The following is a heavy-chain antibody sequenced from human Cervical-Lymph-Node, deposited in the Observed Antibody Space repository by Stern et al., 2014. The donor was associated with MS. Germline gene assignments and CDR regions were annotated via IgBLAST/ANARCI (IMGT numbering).Heavy chain of an antibody. V-gene: IGHV5-51*01. J-gene: IGHJ6*02. Sequence: VQLGQSGAEVKKPGESLKISCKASGYSFTTYWIAWVRQMPGKGPEWMGIIYPDDSDTRYSPSFQGQVTISADKSITTAYLQWSSLKASDTAMYYCARHGRDYGMDVWGQGTTVTVSS. D-gene: IGHD1-26*01. CDR3: ARHGRDYGMDV. CDR1: GYSFTTYW. CDR2: IYPDDSDT.